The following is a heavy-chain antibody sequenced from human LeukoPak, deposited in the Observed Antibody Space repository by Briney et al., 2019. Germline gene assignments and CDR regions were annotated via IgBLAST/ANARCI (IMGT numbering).Heavy chain of an antibody. J-gene: IGHJ6*02. V-gene: IGHV4-39*01. CDR3: ARQRSGYASPYYYYGMDV. CDR1: GGSISSSSYY. Sequence: SETLSLTCTVSGGSISSSSYYWGWIRQPPGKGLEWIGSIYYSGSTYYNPSLKSRVTISVDTPKNQFSLKLSSVTAADTAVYYCARQRSGYASPYYYYGMDVWGQGTTVTVSS. CDR2: IYYSGST. D-gene: IGHD5-12*01.